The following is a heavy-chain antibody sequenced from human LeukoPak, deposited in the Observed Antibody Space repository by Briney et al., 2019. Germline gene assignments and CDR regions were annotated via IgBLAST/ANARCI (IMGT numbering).Heavy chain of an antibody. CDR2: IYYSGIT. CDR3: ARTTIAVAGIFDY. V-gene: IGHV4-59*01. CDR1: GGSISSYY. D-gene: IGHD6-19*01. Sequence: SEPLSLTCTVSGGSISSYYWSWIRQPPGKGLEWIGYIYYSGITNYNPSLKSRVTISVDTSKNQFSLKLSSGTAADTAVYYCARTTIAVAGIFDYWGQGTLVTVSS. J-gene: IGHJ4*02.